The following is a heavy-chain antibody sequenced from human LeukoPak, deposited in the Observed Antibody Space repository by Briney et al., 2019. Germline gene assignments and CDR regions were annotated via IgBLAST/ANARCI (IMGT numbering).Heavy chain of an antibody. D-gene: IGHD2-2*01. CDR1: GYSFTSYL. CDR2: IDPSDSYT. CDR3: ARASNHCSSTSCSNPNDY. J-gene: IGHJ4*02. Sequence: GESLKISCKGSGYSFTSYLISWVRQMPGKGLEWMGRIDPSDSYTNYSPSFQGHVTISADKSISTAYLQWSSLKASDTAMYYCARASNHCSSTSCSNPNDYWGQGTLVTVSS. V-gene: IGHV5-10-1*01.